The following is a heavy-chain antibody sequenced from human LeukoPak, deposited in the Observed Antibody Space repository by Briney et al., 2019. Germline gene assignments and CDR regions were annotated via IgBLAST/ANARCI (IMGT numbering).Heavy chain of an antibody. Sequence: GGSLRLSCAASGFTLSDYPMTWVREAPGKGLQWVSLFDRGSLDTYYADSVRGRFTVSRDNDKNTLYLQMNSLRAEDTAVYYCARRGYESSGPKYYFDHWGQGILVTVSS. CDR3: ARRGYESSGPKYYFDH. CDR2: FDRGSLDT. D-gene: IGHD3-22*01. CDR1: GFTLSDYP. J-gene: IGHJ4*02. V-gene: IGHV3-23*01.